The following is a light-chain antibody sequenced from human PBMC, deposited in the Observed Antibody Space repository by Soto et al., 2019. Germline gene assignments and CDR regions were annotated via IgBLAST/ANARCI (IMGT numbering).Light chain of an antibody. CDR2: EVT. V-gene: IGLV2-14*01. Sequence: QSVLTQPASVSGSPGQSITISCAGTRSDVGYYNYVSWYQQHPGKAPKLMIYEVTNRPSGVSNRFSGAKSGSTASLIISGLQAEDEADYYCTSYTGTSTPWVFGGGTKLTVL. CDR3: TSYTGTSTPWV. CDR1: RSDVGYYNY. J-gene: IGLJ3*02.